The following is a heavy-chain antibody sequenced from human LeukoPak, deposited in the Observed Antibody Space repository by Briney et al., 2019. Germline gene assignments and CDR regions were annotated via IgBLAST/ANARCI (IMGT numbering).Heavy chain of an antibody. D-gene: IGHD1-26*01. CDR1: GFPFSNHA. CDR3: ARGGGSYDYYFDY. CDR2: ISNGNT. Sequence: PGGSLRLSCAASGFPFSNHAMSWVRQPPGKGLEWVSAISNGNTYYADSVKGRFTISRDNSKNTLYLQMNSLRAEDTAVYYCARGGGSYDYYFDYWGQGTLVTVSS. V-gene: IGHV3-23*01. J-gene: IGHJ4*02.